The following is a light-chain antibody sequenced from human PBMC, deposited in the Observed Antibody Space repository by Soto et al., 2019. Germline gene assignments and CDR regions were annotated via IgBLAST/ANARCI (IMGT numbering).Light chain of an antibody. Sequence: IQLTPVPSSLSASVGDRGTITCRASQVISSYLAWYQQKPGKAPKLLIYAASTLQSGVPSRFSGSRSGTEFTLTISSLQPEDFATYYCQQLNSYPITFGQGTRLEIK. J-gene: IGKJ5*01. CDR1: QVISSY. CDR2: AAS. CDR3: QQLNSYPIT. V-gene: IGKV1-9*01.